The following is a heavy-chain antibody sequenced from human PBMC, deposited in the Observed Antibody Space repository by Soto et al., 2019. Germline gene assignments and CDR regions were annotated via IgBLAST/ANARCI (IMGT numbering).Heavy chain of an antibody. Sequence: GASVKVSCKASGYTFTNYGITWVRQAPGQGLEWMGRISAYNGDTHYTQRLQGRVTMTTDTSTSTAYMELRSLRSDDTAVYYCARVVVPAAMLNWFDPWGQGTLVTVSS. V-gene: IGHV1-18*01. CDR1: GYTFTNYG. J-gene: IGHJ5*02. CDR3: ARVVVPAAMLNWFDP. D-gene: IGHD2-2*01. CDR2: ISAYNGDT.